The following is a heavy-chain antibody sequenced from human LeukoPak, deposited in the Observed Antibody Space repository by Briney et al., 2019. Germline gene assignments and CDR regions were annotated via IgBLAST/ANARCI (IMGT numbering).Heavy chain of an antibody. CDR3: AREHTVTTAYDY. Sequence: ASVKVSCKASGYTFTSYYMHWVRQAPGQGLERMGIINPSGGSTSYAQKFQGRVTMTRDTSTSTVYMELSSLRSEDTAVYYCAREHTVTTAYDYWGQGTLVTVSS. CDR1: GYTFTSYY. CDR2: INPSGGST. J-gene: IGHJ4*02. V-gene: IGHV1-46*01. D-gene: IGHD4-17*01.